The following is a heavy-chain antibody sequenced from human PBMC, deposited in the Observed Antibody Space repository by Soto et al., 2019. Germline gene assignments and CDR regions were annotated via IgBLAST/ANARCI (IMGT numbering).Heavy chain of an antibody. V-gene: IGHV4-31*03. CDR3: ARGRVVVPAAIREDYYGMDV. CDR2: IYYSGST. J-gene: IGHJ6*02. D-gene: IGHD2-2*02. CDR1: GGSISSGGYY. Sequence: ASETLSLTCTVSGGSISSGGYYWSWIRQHPGKGLEWIGYIYYSGSTYYNPSLKSRVTISVDTSKNQFSLKLSSVTAADTAVYYCARGRVVVPAAIREDYYGMDVWGQGTTVTVSS.